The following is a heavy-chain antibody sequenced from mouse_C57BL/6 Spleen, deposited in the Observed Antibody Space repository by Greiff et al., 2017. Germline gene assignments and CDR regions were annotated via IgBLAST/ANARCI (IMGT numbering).Heavy chain of an antibody. CDR1: GYTFTDYY. J-gene: IGHJ2*01. CDR2: INPNNGGT. D-gene: IGHD2-3*01. CDR3: ARGRVYDGYYYFDY. Sequence: VQLQQSGPELVKPGASVKISCKASGYTFTDYYMNWVKQSHGKSLEWIGDINPNNGGTSYNQKFKGKATLTVDKSSSTAYMELRSLTSEDSAVYYCARGRVYDGYYYFDYGGQGTTLTVSS. V-gene: IGHV1-26*01.